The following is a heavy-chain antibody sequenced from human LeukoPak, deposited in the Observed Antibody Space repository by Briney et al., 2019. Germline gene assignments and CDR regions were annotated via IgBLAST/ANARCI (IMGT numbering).Heavy chain of an antibody. CDR1: GGSISSSSYY. D-gene: IGHD6-13*01. Sequence: SETLSLTCTVSGGSISSSSYYWGWIRQPPGKGLEGIGSIYYSGSTYYNPSLKSRVTISVATSKNQFSLKLSSVTAADTAVYYCARLRTVAAAGIIWFDPWGQGTLVTVSS. CDR2: IYYSGST. CDR3: ARLRTVAAAGIIWFDP. V-gene: IGHV4-39*01. J-gene: IGHJ5*02.